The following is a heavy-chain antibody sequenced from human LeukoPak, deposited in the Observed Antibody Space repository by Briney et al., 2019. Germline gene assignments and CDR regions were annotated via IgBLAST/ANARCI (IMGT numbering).Heavy chain of an antibody. Sequence: SETLSLTCAVSGGSISTYGYSWAWIRQPPGGGLEWIAYMYHSGGTYYNPSLKSRVTMSVDTSKNQFSLELSSVTAADTAVYYCARGTHDYDSVTGYGGKNYFDPWGQGTLVTVSS. CDR1: GGSISTYGYS. D-gene: IGHD3-9*01. CDR2: MYHSGGT. CDR3: ARGTHDYDSVTGYGGKNYFDP. J-gene: IGHJ5*02. V-gene: IGHV4-30-2*01.